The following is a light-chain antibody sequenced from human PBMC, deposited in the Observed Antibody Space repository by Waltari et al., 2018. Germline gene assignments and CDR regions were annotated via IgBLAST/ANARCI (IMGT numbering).Light chain of an antibody. V-gene: IGLV2-8*01. CDR2: EVS. Sequence: QSALTQPPSASGSPGQSVTISCTGTSSDVGTYNYVSWYQQHPGKAPKLMIYEVSKQPSGVRDGLYAAKSGNTAALTVSGLQAEDEADYYCSSYAGSNNLLFGGGTKLTVL. CDR1: SSDVGTYNY. J-gene: IGLJ2*01. CDR3: SSYAGSNNLL.